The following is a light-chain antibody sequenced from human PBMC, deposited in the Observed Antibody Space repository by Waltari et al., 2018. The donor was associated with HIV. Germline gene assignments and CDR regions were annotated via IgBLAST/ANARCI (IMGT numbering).Light chain of an antibody. J-gene: IGLJ2*01. Sequence: QYAITQPRSVSGPPGPPLTTSCTASSRSLNDDQNVPWYQHHAGKAPKLIIVGVNRRPSGVPDRVSGSKSGSTASPPISGLQAEDEGHYYCCSYGGTYLFWIFGGGTQLTVL. CDR1: SRSLNDDQN. CDR3: CSYGGTYLFWI. V-gene: IGLV2-11*01. CDR2: GVN.